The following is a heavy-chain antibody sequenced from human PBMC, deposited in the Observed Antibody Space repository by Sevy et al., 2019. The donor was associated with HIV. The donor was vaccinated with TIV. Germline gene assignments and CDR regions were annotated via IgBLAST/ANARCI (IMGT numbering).Heavy chain of an antibody. D-gene: IGHD5-18*01. J-gene: IGHJ4*02. CDR1: GFTVSSNY. Sequence: GGSLRLSCAASGFTVSSNYMSWVRQAPGKGLEWVSVIYSGGSTYYADSVKGRFTISRDNSKTTLYLQMNSLRAEDTAVYYCARGEGYSYGSFDYWGQGTLVTVSS. V-gene: IGHV3-53*01. CDR3: ARGEGYSYGSFDY. CDR2: IYSGGST.